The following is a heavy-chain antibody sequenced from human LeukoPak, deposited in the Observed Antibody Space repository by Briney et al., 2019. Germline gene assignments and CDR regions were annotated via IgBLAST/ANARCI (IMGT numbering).Heavy chain of an antibody. J-gene: IGHJ6*03. CDR3: ARVRPHPIIDL. Sequence: PGGSLRLSCAASGFTVSNNYMSWVRQAPGKGLEWVSVIYTGVSTYYADSVKGRFAISRDNSKNTLYLQMNSLRAEDTGVYYCARVRPHPIIDLWGKGTTVTVSS. D-gene: IGHD6-6*01. V-gene: IGHV3-53*01. CDR2: IYTGVST. CDR1: GFTVSNNY.